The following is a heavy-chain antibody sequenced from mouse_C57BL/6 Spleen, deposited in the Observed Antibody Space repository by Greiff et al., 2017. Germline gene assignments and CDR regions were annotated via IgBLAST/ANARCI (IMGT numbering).Heavy chain of an antibody. CDR3: ARDRTGTGYAMDY. D-gene: IGHD4-1*01. CDR2: ISDGGSYT. Sequence: EVKLVESGGGLVKPGGSLKLSCAASGFTFSSYAMSWVRQTPEKRLEWVATISDGGSYTYYPDNVKGRFTIYRDNAKNNLYLQMSHLKSEDTAMYYCARDRTGTGYAMDYWGQGTSVTVSS. J-gene: IGHJ4*01. V-gene: IGHV5-4*01. CDR1: GFTFSSYA.